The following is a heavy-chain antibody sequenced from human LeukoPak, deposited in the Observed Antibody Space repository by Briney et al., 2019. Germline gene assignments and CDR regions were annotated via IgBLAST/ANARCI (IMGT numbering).Heavy chain of an antibody. CDR2: ISGSGGST. CDR1: GFTFSSYA. D-gene: IGHD3-22*01. V-gene: IGHV3-23*01. Sequence: PGGSLRLSCAASGFTFSSYAMSWVRQAPGKGLEWVSAISGSGGSTYYADSVKGRFTISRDNSKNTLYLQMNSLRAEDTAVYYCAKDPYDSSGYYRRYFDYWGQGTLVTVSS. CDR3: AKDPYDSSGYYRRYFDY. J-gene: IGHJ4*02.